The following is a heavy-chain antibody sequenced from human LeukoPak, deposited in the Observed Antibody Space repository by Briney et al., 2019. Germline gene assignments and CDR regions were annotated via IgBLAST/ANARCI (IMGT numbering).Heavy chain of an antibody. V-gene: IGHV1-46*01. CDR2: INPSGGST. D-gene: IGHD1-7*01. J-gene: IGHJ4*02. CDR3: ARDTSTTKNPAGYYFDY. Sequence: ASVTVSCKASGYTFTSYYMHWVRQAPGQGLEWMGIINPSGGSTSYAQKFQGRVTMTRDTSTSTVYMELSSLRSEDTAVYYCARDTSTTKNPAGYYFDYWGQGTLVTVSS. CDR1: GYTFTSYY.